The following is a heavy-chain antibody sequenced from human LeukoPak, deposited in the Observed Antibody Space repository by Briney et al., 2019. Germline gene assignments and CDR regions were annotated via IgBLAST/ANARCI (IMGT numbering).Heavy chain of an antibody. CDR1: GGTFSSYP. J-gene: IGHJ3*02. Sequence: SVTVSRTASGGTFSSYPISWVRQAPGQGLEWMGSINPIFGTANYAQKFTGRVTTTTDESPSPAHIELSHLRPEATLTYYYPRPAEVRNGDYDFFDIWGQGTMVTVSS. D-gene: IGHD4-17*01. CDR3: PRPAEVRNGDYDFFDI. V-gene: IGHV1-69*05. CDR2: INPIFGTA.